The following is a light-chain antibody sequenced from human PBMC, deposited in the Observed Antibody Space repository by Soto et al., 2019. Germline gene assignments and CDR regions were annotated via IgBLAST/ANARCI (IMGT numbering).Light chain of an antibody. CDR2: AAS. CDR3: QQSYSTPPWT. J-gene: IGKJ1*01. CDR1: QGINNH. V-gene: IGKV1-39*01. Sequence: DIQMTQSPSAMSASVGDRVTIACLSGQGINNHLAWIQQKPGEVPKRLIYAASNLQSGVPSRFSGSGSGTDFTLTISSLQPEDFATYFCQQSYSTPPWTFGQGTKVDI.